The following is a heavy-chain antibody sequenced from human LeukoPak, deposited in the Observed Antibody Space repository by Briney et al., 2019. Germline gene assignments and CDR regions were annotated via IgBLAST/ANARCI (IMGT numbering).Heavy chain of an antibody. V-gene: IGHV4-59*01. CDR1: GGSINSYY. CDR2: VYYSGTT. D-gene: IGHD5-18*01. CDR3: ARGGHIYGLRYFFDY. J-gene: IGHJ4*02. Sequence: SETLSLTCTASGGSINSYYWSWIRQSPGKGLEWIAYVYYSGTTNYNPSLKSRVTISVDTSKNQFSLKMSSVTAADTAVYYCARGGHIYGLRYFFDYWGQGILVTVSS.